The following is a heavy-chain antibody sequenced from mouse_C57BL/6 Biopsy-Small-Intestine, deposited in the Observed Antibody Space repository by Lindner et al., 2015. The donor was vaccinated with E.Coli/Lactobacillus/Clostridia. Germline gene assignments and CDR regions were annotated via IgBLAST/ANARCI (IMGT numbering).Heavy chain of an antibody. Sequence: SVKVSCKASGYTFTSYDINWVRQATGQGLEWMGWMNPNSGNSGFAQKFQGRVTMTEDTSTDTAYMELSSLRSEDTAVYYCATFGDWGVVPTATNWFDPWGQGALVTVSS. J-gene: IGHJ4*01. CDR1: GYTFTSYD. D-gene: IGHD1-1*01. CDR3: ATFGDWGVVPTATNWFDP. CDR2: MNPNSGNS. V-gene: IGHV1-81*01.